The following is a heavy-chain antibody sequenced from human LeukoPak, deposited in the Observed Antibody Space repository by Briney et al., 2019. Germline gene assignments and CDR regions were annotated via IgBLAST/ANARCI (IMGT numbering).Heavy chain of an antibody. J-gene: IGHJ4*02. V-gene: IGHV3-48*01. CDR2: ISSSSSTI. CDR1: GFTFSSYT. CDR3: ARGGYSTSGDY. D-gene: IGHD6-6*01. Sequence: GSLRLSCAASGFTFSSYTMNWVRQAPGKGLEWFSYISSSSSTIYYADSVKGRFTISRDNAKNSLYLQMNSLRAEDTAVYYCARGGYSTSGDYWGQGTLVTVSS.